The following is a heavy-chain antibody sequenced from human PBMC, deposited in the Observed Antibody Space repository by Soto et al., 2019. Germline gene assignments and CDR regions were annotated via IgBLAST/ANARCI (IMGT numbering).Heavy chain of an antibody. J-gene: IGHJ4*02. CDR1: EFTSANAW. CDR3: TSLYYGH. CDR2: SKSKADGGTT. Sequence: GGSLRLSCAASEFTSANAWISWVRQAPGKGREWGGRSKSKADGGTTDYAAPVKVRFTISRDESQNTLYLQMNSLKTEDTAVYYCTSLYYGHWGQGTLVTVCS. V-gene: IGHV3-15*01. D-gene: IGHD4-17*01.